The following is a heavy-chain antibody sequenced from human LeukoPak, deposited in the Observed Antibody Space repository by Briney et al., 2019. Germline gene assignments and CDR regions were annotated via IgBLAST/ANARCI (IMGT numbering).Heavy chain of an antibody. D-gene: IGHD3-3*01. CDR2: IYENGGTT. J-gene: IGHJ6*02. Sequence: GGSLRLSCVGSGFTFRSHAMSWVRQAPEKGLEFVSGIYENGGTTYYADSVKGRFSISRDNSKNTLYLQMNSLRAEDTAVYYCGRDGGDPYDFWSGSRDHADQKFYSYYGLDVWGQGTTVTVSS. CDR1: GFTFRSHA. V-gene: IGHV3-23*01. CDR3: GRDGGDPYDFWSGSRDHADQKFYSYYGLDV.